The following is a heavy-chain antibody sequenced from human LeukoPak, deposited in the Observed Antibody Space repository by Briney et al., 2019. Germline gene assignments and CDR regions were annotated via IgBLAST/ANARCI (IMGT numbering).Heavy chain of an antibody. CDR3: ARTSTSFDD. CDR2: TSYSGST. D-gene: IGHD2-2*01. V-gene: IGHV4-59*01. CDR1: GGSISSYY. J-gene: IGHJ4*02. Sequence: PSETLSLTCTVSGGSISSYYWSWIRQPPGKGLEWIGYTSYSGSTNYNPSLKSRVTISVDMSKNQFSLDLSSVTAADTAVYYCARTSTSFDDWGQGTLVTVSS.